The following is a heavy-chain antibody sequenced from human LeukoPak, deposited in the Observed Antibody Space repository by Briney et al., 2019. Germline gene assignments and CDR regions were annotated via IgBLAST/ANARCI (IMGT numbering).Heavy chain of an antibody. CDR2: IYSGGGT. D-gene: IGHD5-12*01. V-gene: IGHV3-66*01. J-gene: IGHJ4*02. CDR1: GFTVTSNY. Sequence: GGSLRLSCAASGFTVTSNYMGWVRQAPGKGLEWVSVIYSGGGTYYADSVKGRFTISRDNSKNTVYLQMSGLRGEDTAVYYCVRDAGYNDGGREVYWGQGTLVTVSS. CDR3: VRDAGYNDGGREVY.